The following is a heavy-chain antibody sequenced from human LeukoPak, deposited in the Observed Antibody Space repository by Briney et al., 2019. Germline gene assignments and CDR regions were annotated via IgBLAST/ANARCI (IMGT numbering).Heavy chain of an antibody. J-gene: IGHJ4*02. Sequence: GGSLRLSCAASGFTFSSYWMHWVRQAPGKGLVWVSRINSDGSSTTYADSVKGRFTISRDNAKNTLYLQMSSLRTEDTAVYYCASPYSGYDYNFDHWGQGTLVTVSS. CDR1: GFTFSSYW. CDR2: INSDGSST. V-gene: IGHV3-74*01. D-gene: IGHD5-12*01. CDR3: ASPYSGYDYNFDH.